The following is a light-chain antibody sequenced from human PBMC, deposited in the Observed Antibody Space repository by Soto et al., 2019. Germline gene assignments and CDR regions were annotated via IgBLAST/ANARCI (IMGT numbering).Light chain of an antibody. Sequence: DIQMTQSPSTLSASVGDRVTISCRAGQSMSGWLAWYQQKPGKAPKLLIYKASTLKSGVPSRFSGSGSGTEFTLTISSLQPDDFATYYCQHYNSYSEAFGQGTKVDI. CDR1: QSMSGW. J-gene: IGKJ1*01. CDR2: KAS. V-gene: IGKV1-5*03. CDR3: QHYNSYSEA.